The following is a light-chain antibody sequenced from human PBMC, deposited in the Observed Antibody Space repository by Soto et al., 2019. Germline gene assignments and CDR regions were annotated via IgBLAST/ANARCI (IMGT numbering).Light chain of an antibody. CDR3: SSYTSSSTLV. J-gene: IGLJ2*01. CDR2: EVS. Sequence: QSALTQPASVSGSPGQSITISCTGTSRDVGGYNYVSWHQQHPGKAPKVVITEVSNRPSGVSNRFSASKSGNTASLTISGLQAEDEADYYCSSYTSSSTLVFGGGTKLTVL. V-gene: IGLV2-14*01. CDR1: SRDVGGYNY.